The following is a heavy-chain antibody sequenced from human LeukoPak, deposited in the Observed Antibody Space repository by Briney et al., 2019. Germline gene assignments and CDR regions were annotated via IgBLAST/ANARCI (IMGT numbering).Heavy chain of an antibody. Sequence: PGGSLRLSCAASGFTFSSYGMHWVRQAPGKGLEWVAFIRYDGSNKYYADSVKGRFTISRDNSKNTLYLQMNSLRAEDTAVYYCARHFSVSHSGYARYVGGWFDPWGQGTLVTVSS. V-gene: IGHV3-30*02. CDR1: GFTFSSYG. J-gene: IGHJ5*02. CDR2: IRYDGSNK. D-gene: IGHD5-12*01. CDR3: ARHFSVSHSGYARYVGGWFDP.